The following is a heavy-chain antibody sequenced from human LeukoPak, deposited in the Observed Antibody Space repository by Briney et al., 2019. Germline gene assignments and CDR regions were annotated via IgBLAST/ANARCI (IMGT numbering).Heavy chain of an antibody. CDR1: GGTFSSYA. D-gene: IGHD6-13*01. CDR3: ARAHGYSSSWYDYYYYMDV. Sequence: SVKVSRKASGGTFSSYAISWVRQAPGQGLEWMGGIIPIFGTANYAQKFQGRVTITADESTSTAYMELSSLRSEDTAVYYCARAHGYSSSWYDYYYYMDVWGKGTTVTVSS. V-gene: IGHV1-69*13. J-gene: IGHJ6*03. CDR2: IIPIFGTA.